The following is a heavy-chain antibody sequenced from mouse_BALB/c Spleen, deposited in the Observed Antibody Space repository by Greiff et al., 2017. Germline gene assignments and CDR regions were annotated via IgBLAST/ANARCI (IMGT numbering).Heavy chain of an antibody. CDR1: GFTFSSYT. D-gene: IGHD3-1*01. V-gene: IGHV5-12-2*01. CDR2: ISNGGGST. J-gene: IGHJ4*01. CDR3: ARQLGLLYAMDY. Sequence: EVHLVESGGGLVQPGGSLKLSCAASGFTFSSYTMSWVRQTPEKRLEWVAYISNGGGSTYYPDTVKGRFTISRDNAKNTLYLQMSSLKSEDTAMYYCARQLGLLYAMDYWGQGTSVTVSS.